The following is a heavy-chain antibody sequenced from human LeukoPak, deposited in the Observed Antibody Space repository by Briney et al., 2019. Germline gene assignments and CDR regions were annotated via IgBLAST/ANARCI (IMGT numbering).Heavy chain of an antibody. J-gene: IGHJ4*02. CDR1: GFTFSSYW. V-gene: IGHV3-7*01. D-gene: IGHD4-17*01. CDR3: ARRPTVTTEDYFDY. CDR2: IKEDGSEK. Sequence: GGSLRLSCAASGFTFSSYWMSWVRQAPGKGPEWVANIKEDGSEKYCVDSLKGRFTISRDNAKNSLYLQMNSLGAEDTAVYYCARRPTVTTEDYFDYWGQGTLVTVSS.